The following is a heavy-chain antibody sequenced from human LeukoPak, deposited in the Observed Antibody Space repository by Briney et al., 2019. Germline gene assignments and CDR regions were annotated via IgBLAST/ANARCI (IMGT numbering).Heavy chain of an antibody. Sequence: GGSLRLSCAASGFTFDDYAMHWVRQAPGKGLEWVSGISWNSGSIGYADSVKGRFTIPRDNAKNSLYLQMNSLRAEDTALYYCAKDTTIAAAGPFDYWGQGTLVTVSS. V-gene: IGHV3-9*01. D-gene: IGHD6-13*01. CDR2: ISWNSGSI. CDR3: AKDTTIAAAGPFDY. J-gene: IGHJ4*02. CDR1: GFTFDDYA.